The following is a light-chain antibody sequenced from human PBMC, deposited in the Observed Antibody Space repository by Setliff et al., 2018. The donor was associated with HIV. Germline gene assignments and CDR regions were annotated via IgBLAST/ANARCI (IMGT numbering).Light chain of an antibody. CDR2: DVT. Sequence: QSALTQPASVSGSPGQSITISCNGTSTDIGGYNFVSWYQQYPGKAPKLIIYDVTRRPSGVSDRFSASKSGNTASLTISGLQAEDESDYYCSSYTKSVTYVLFGGGTQLTVL. CDR1: STDIGGYNF. J-gene: IGLJ2*01. V-gene: IGLV2-14*03. CDR3: SSYTKSVTYVL.